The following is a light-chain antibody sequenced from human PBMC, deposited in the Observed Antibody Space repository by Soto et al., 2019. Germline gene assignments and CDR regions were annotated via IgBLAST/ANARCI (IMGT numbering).Light chain of an antibody. J-gene: IGKJ1*01. CDR1: QSVSSSY. V-gene: IGKV3-20*01. CDR2: DAS. CDR3: QQYGSSPPSWT. Sequence: ENVLTQSPGTLSLSPGERATLSCRASQSVSSSYLAWYQQKPGQPSSLLIFDASNRATGIPDRFSGSGSGTDFTLTISSLEPEDFAVYYCQQYGSSPPSWTFGQGTKVEIK.